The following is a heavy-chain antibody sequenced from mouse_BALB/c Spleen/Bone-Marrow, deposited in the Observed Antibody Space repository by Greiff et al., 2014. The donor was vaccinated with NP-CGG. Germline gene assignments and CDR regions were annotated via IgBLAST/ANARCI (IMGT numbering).Heavy chain of an antibody. J-gene: IGHJ1*01. CDR1: GFTFTDYY. D-gene: IGHD2-1*01. CDR2: IRNKANGYTT. CDR3: AREGVYYGNPYWYFDV. V-gene: IGHV7-3*02. Sequence: EVHLVESGGGLVQPGGSLRLSCATSGFTFTDYYMSWVRQPPGKALEWLGFIRNKANGYTTEYSASVEGRFTISRDNSQSILYLQMNTLRAEDSATYYCAREGVYYGNPYWYFDVWGAGTTVTVSS.